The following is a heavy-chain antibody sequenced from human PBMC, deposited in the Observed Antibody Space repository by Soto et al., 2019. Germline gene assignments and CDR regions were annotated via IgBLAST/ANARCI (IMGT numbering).Heavy chain of an antibody. D-gene: IGHD3-10*01. Sequence: PGGSLRLSCAASGFTFSSYGMHWVSQAPGKGLEWVAVISYVGSNKYYADSVKGRFTISRDNTKNTLYLQMNSLRAEDTAVYYCAKDFSFGPVDYYGSGSYLDYWGQGTLVTVSS. V-gene: IGHV3-30*18. J-gene: IGHJ4*02. CDR2: ISYVGSNK. CDR1: GFTFSSYG. CDR3: AKDFSFGPVDYYGSGSYLDY.